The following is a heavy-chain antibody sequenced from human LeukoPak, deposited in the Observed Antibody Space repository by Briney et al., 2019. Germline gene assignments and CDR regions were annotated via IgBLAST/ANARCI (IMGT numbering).Heavy chain of an antibody. CDR2: IYYSGST. Sequence: PSETLSLTCTVSGGSISSETYYWTWVRQPAGKGLEWIGYIYYSGSTYYNPSLKSRVTISVDTSKNQFSLKLSSVTAADTAVYYCARIWFGELLIDYWGQGTLVTVSS. D-gene: IGHD3-10*01. V-gene: IGHV4-31*03. J-gene: IGHJ4*02. CDR3: ARIWFGELLIDY. CDR1: GGSISSETYY.